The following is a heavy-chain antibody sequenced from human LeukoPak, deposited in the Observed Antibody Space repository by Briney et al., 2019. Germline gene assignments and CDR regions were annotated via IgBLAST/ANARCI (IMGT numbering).Heavy chain of an antibody. V-gene: IGHV4-34*01. J-gene: IGHJ5*02. CDR2: INHSGST. D-gene: IGHD3-22*01. CDR3: ARDVVARGSSGYYYLGFDP. CDR1: GGSFSGYY. Sequence: SETLSLTCAVYGGSFSGYYWSWIRQPPGKGLEWIGEINHSGSTNYNPSLKSRVTISVDTSKNQFSLKLTSVTAADTAVYYCARDVVARGSSGYYYLGFDPWGQGTLVTVSS.